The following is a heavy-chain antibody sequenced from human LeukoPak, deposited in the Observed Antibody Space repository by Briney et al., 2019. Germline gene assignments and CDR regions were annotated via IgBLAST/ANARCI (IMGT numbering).Heavy chain of an antibody. V-gene: IGHV3-30-3*01. CDR3: ARAGDSSGSPNYYYYGKDV. CDR1: GFIFSTYA. D-gene: IGHD6-19*01. Sequence: GGSLRLSCAAYGFIFSTYAMHWVRQAPGRGLEWVAILSSDGSTKYYADSVRGRFTISRDNSRKTVYLQMNSLRPEDTAVYYCARAGDSSGSPNYYYYGKDVWGQGTTVTVSS. J-gene: IGHJ6*02. CDR2: LSSDGSTK.